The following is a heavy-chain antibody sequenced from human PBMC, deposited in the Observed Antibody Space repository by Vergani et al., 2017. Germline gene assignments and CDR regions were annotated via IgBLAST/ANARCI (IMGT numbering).Heavy chain of an antibody. Sequence: QLQLQESGPGLVKPSATLSLTCSVPGASIRSSNYYWGWIRQPPGKGLDWIASIYYSGSTYYNPSLKSRVTISVDTSKNQFSLKLSSVTAADTAVYYCASRRFLGRLLSRRGLSEGDAFDLWGQGTRVTVSS. J-gene: IGHJ3*01. D-gene: IGHD3-3*01. V-gene: IGHV4-39*01. CDR3: ASRRFLGRLLSRRGLSEGDAFDL. CDR2: IYYSGST. CDR1: GASIRSSNYY.